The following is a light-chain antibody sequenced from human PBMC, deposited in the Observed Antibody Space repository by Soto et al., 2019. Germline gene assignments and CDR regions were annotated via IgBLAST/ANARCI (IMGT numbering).Light chain of an antibody. CDR3: KSYDDNNVL. CDR1: SGSIASNH. CDR2: KSN. J-gene: IGLJ2*01. Sequence: NFMLTQPPSVSESPGKTVTISCTRSSGSIASNHVQWYQQRPGGAATTVIYKSNQRPSGVPDRFSGSIDSSSNSAYLTISGLNTEDEADYHCKSYDDNNVLFGGRTQVTVL. V-gene: IGLV6-57*04.